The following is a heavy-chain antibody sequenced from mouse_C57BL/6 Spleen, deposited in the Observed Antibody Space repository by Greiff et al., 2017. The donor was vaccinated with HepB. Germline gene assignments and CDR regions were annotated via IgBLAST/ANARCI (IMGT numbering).Heavy chain of an antibody. J-gene: IGHJ1*03. CDR2: IWSGGST. CDR3: ARKTYGSSQGYFDV. V-gene: IGHV2-2*01. CDR1: GFSLTSYG. D-gene: IGHD1-1*01. Sequence: VKLMESGPGLVQPSQSLSITCTVSGFSLTSYGVHWVRQSPGKGLEWLGVIWSGGSTDYNAAFISRLSISKDNSKSQVFFKMNSLQADDTAIYYCARKTYGSSQGYFDVWGTGTTVTVSS.